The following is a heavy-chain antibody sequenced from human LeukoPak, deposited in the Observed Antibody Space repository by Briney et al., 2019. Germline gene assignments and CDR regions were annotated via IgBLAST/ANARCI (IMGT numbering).Heavy chain of an antibody. V-gene: IGHV1-2*02. CDR2: INPNSDGT. CDR1: GYTFTGYY. CDR3: AREPHPDWYCSSTSCYIDY. Sequence: ASVKVSCKASGYTFTGYYIHWVRQAPGQGLEWMGWINPNSDGTNFAQKFQGRVTMTRDTSISTAYMELSRLRSDDTAVYYCAREPHPDWYCSSTSCYIDYWGQGTLVTVSS. D-gene: IGHD2-2*02. J-gene: IGHJ4*02.